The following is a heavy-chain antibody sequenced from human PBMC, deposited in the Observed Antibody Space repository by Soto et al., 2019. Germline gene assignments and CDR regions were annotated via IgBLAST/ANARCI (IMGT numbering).Heavy chain of an antibody. Sequence: QVQLVESGGVVVQPGRSLRLSCAASGFTFSSYGMHWVRQAPGKGLEWVAVISYDGSNKYYADSVKGRFTISRDNSKNTLYLQMNSLRAEDTAVYYCAKDGLPHIAAAGTRWFDPWGQGTLVTVSS. D-gene: IGHD6-13*01. CDR2: ISYDGSNK. CDR3: AKDGLPHIAAAGTRWFDP. CDR1: GFTFSSYG. J-gene: IGHJ5*02. V-gene: IGHV3-30*18.